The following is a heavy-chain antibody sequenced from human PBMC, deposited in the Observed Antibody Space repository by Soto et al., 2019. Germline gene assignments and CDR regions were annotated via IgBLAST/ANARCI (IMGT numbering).Heavy chain of an antibody. CDR2: IYNSGIT. CDR3: AMGGTVFGLVSRFCFSC. D-gene: IGHD3-3*01. CDR1: GGSIISGDYS. Sequence: SETLSLTCTVSGGSIISGDYSWILVRQSPGKGLEWIGHIYNSGITYYNPSLKSRVVISIDTSRNQFSLRLNSLTAADRAVYFCAMGGTVFGLVSRFCFSCWGKGT. V-gene: IGHV4-30-4*01. J-gene: IGHJ4*02.